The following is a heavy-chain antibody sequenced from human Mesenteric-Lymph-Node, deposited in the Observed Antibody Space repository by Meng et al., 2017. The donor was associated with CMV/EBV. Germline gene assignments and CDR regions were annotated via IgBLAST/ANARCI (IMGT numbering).Heavy chain of an antibody. CDR2: LSSTCSTF. D-gene: IGHD3-16*01. J-gene: IGHJ5*02. V-gene: IGHV3-11*01. CDR3: ARELGGRPGFAP. CDR1: RFTFYDYY. Sequence: SCAASRFTFYDYYLTWLPHAPGNGLVWFSYLSSTCSTFYYAVSVKVRFTLSSYNAKNSLYLQMNSLRAEDTAVYYCARELGGRPGFAPWGQGTLVTVSS.